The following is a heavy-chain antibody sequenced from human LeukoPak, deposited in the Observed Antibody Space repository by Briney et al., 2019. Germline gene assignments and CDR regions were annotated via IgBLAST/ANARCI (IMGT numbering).Heavy chain of an antibody. D-gene: IGHD4-17*01. CDR3: ARGFRSVTTWGYFDY. CDR1: GFTVSTNY. Sequence: GGSLRLSCAASGFTVSTNYMSWVRQAPGKGLEWVSLIYSGGGTYYADSVKGRFTVSRDNSRNTLSPQMNSLRVDDTAVYYCARGFRSVTTWGYFDYWGQGALVTVSS. V-gene: IGHV3-66*01. CDR2: IYSGGGT. J-gene: IGHJ4*02.